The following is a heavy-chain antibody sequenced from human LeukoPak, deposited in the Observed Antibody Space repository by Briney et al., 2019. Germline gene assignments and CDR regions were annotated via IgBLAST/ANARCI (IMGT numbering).Heavy chain of an antibody. D-gene: IGHD2-15*01. CDR3: AKDPVVLAANRASYDYGMDV. V-gene: IGHV3-23*01. Sequence: GGSLRLSCAASGFTFSSYAMSWVRQAPGKGLEWVSAISGSGGSTYYADSVKGRFTISRDNSKNTLYLQMNSLRAEDTAVYYCAKDPVVLAANRASYDYGMDVWGQGTTVTVSS. J-gene: IGHJ6*02. CDR1: GFTFSSYA. CDR2: ISGSGGST.